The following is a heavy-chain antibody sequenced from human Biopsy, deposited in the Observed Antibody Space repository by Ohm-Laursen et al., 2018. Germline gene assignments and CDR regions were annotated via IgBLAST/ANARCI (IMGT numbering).Heavy chain of an antibody. Sequence: SSVKVSCKAPGGTFSNYGVNWVRQAPGQGLEWLGENIPILGTGNYAQKFQDRVTVAADTPTSTATMELRSLRSDDTAVYYCATKLTGYFHHWGQGTLVIVSS. CDR3: ATKLTGYFHH. V-gene: IGHV1-69*06. CDR2: NIPILGTG. J-gene: IGHJ1*01. CDR1: GGTFSNYG. D-gene: IGHD3-9*01.